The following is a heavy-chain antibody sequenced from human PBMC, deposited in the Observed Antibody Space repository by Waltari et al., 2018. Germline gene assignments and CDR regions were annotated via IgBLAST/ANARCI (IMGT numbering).Heavy chain of an antibody. V-gene: IGHV4-59*01. Sequence: QVQLQESGPGLAKPSETLSRTGIVTGGSISSYSWSSIRQPPGKGLEWLGTHHYSGSTNYNPFLESRVTISVDTAKNQFSLKLSSVTAADTAVYYCARDRVPKPENYYDSSGYYYRGADAFDIWGQGTMVTVSS. CDR3: ARDRVPKPENYYDSSGYYYRGADAFDI. D-gene: IGHD3-22*01. CDR2: HHYSGST. CDR1: GGSISSYS. J-gene: IGHJ3*02.